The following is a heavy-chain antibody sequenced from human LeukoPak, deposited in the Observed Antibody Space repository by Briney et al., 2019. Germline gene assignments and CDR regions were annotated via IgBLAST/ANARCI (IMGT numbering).Heavy chain of an antibody. CDR1: GFTFSSYG. V-gene: IGHV3-30*02. CDR2: IRYDGHNK. CDR3: VRDGSSGWYRGICDF. J-gene: IGHJ4*02. D-gene: IGHD6-19*01. Sequence: GGSLRLSCAASGFTFSSYGMHWVRQAPGKGLDWVAFIRYDGHNKYYADSVKGRFTISRDNSKNTLYLQMNSLRAEDTSVYYCVRDGSSGWYRGICDFWGQGTLVTVSS.